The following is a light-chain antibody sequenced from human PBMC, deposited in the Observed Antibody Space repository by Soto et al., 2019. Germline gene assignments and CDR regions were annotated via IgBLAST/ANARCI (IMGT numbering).Light chain of an antibody. CDR3: QQYTTSPFT. CDR2: GES. J-gene: IGKJ3*01. CDR1: QSVGSNY. Sequence: EIVLTQSPGTLSLSPGESATLYCRASQSVGSNYLAWYQQKTGQAPRVLIYGESSRATGTPDRFSGSGSGADLNLTSSRLEPEDFAVYYCQQYTTSPFTCGPGTKVDIK. V-gene: IGKV3-20*01.